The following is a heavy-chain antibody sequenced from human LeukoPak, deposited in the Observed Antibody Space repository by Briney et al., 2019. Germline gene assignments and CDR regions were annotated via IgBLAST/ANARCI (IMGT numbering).Heavy chain of an antibody. CDR3: ARHSLYGSGRVNDAFDI. V-gene: IGHV4-39*01. D-gene: IGHD3-10*01. J-gene: IGHJ3*02. CDR2: IYYSGST. CDR1: GGSISSSSYY. Sequence: PSETLSLTCTVSGGSISSSSYYWGWIRQPPGKGLEWIGSIYYSGSTYYNPSLKSRVTISVDTSKNQFSLKLSSVTAADTAVYYCARHSLYGSGRVNDAFDIWGQGTMVTVSS.